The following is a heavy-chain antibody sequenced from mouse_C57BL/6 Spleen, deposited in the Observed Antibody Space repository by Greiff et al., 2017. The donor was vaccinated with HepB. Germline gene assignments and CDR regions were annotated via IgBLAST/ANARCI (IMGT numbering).Heavy chain of an antibody. CDR1: GFNIKDDY. CDR2: IDPENGDT. V-gene: IGHV14-4*01. Sequence: EVQLQQSGAELVRPGASVKLSCTASGFNIKDDYMHWVKQRPEQGLEWIGWIDPENGDTEYASKFQGKATITADTSSNTAYLQLSSLTSEDTAVYYCTAITTVVPRGYWGQGTSVTVSS. CDR3: TAITTVVPRGY. J-gene: IGHJ4*01. D-gene: IGHD1-1*01.